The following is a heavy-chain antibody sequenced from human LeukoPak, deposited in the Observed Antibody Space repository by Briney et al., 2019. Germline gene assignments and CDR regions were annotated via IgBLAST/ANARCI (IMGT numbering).Heavy chain of an antibody. V-gene: IGHV3-48*04. J-gene: IGHJ4*02. CDR1: GFTFSSYS. CDR3: AKDGLRSIDY. D-gene: IGHD5/OR15-5a*01. Sequence: PGGSLRLSCAASGFTFSSYSMNWVRQAPGKGLEWVSYISSSSSTIYYADSVKGRFTISRDNAKNSLYLQMNSLRAEDTAVYYCAKDGLRSIDYWGQGTLVTVSS. CDR2: ISSSSSTI.